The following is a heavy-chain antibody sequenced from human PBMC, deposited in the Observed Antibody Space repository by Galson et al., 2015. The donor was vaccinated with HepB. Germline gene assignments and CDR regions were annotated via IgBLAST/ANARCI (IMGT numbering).Heavy chain of an antibody. CDR1: GYTLTELS. V-gene: IGHV1-24*01. CDR3: TTGTGYTSDFDY. J-gene: IGHJ4*02. CDR2: FDPEEGET. Sequence: SVKVSCKVSGYTLTELSMHWVRQAPGKGLEWMGGFDPEEGETIYAQKFQGRVSMTEDTSTDTAYMELSSLRSEDTAVYYCTTGTGYTSDFDYWGQGTLVTVSS. D-gene: IGHD3/OR15-3a*01.